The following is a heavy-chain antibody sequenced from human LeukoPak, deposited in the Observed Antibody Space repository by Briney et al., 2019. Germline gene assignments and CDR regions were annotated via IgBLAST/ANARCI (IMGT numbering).Heavy chain of an antibody. CDR1: GFTFSNCD. D-gene: IGHD4-23*01. V-gene: IGHV3-48*03. CDR2: ISSSGSPK. J-gene: IGHJ4*02. CDR3: ARDGNYGGTFGALDY. Sequence: GGSLRLSCAASGFTFSNCDMNWVRQAPGKGLEWVSYISSSGSPKYYADSARGRFTISRDNAENSLYLQMNSLRAEDTAVYYCARDGNYGGTFGALDYWGQGTLVTVSS.